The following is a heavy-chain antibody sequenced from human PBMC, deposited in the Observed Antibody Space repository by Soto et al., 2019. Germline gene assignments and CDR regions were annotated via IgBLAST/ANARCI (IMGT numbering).Heavy chain of an antibody. CDR3: ARVLYSSGWYGPAWFDP. D-gene: IGHD6-19*01. CDR2: ISAYNGNT. Sequence: GASVKVSCKASGYTFTSYGISWVRQAPGQGLEWMGWISAYNGNTNYAQKLQGRVTMTTDTSTSTAYMELRSLRSDDTAVYYCARVLYSSGWYGPAWFDPWGQGTLVTVSS. J-gene: IGHJ5*02. CDR1: GYTFTSYG. V-gene: IGHV1-18*04.